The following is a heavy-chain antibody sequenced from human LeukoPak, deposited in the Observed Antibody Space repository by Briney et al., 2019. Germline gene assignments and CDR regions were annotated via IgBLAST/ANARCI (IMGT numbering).Heavy chain of an antibody. J-gene: IGHJ4*02. CDR3: AGDTYCGGDCYSSY. D-gene: IGHD2-21*02. V-gene: IGHV4-31*03. Sequence: SQTLSLTCTVSGGSISSGGYYWSWIRQHPGKGLEWIGYIYYSGSTYYNPSLKSRVTISVDTSKNQLSLKLSSVTAADTAVYYCAGDTYCGGDCYSSYWGQGTLVTVSS. CDR1: GGSISSGGYY. CDR2: IYYSGST.